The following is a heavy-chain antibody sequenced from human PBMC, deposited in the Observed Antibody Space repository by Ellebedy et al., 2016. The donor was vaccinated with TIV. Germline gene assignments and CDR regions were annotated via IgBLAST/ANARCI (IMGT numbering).Heavy chain of an antibody. Sequence: GESLKISCAASGFVFSSYTMHWVRQAPGKGLEWVSFISDTSIYYADAVEGRFTISRDNSKNSLYLQMNSLRAEDTAVYYCARGGGCFGDSCYYADFWGQGTLVTVSS. CDR1: GFVFSSYT. CDR2: ISDTSI. CDR3: ARGGGCFGDSCYYADF. V-gene: IGHV3-21*01. D-gene: IGHD2-21*01. J-gene: IGHJ4*02.